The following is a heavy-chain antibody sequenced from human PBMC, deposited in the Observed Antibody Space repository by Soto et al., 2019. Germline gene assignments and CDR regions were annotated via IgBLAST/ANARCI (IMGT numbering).Heavy chain of an antibody. J-gene: IGHJ4*02. Sequence: GGSLRLSCAASGFTFSSYGMHWVRQAPGKGLEWVAVIWYDGSNKYYADSVKGRFTISRDNSKNTLYLQMNSLRAEDTAVYYCARSAQGVQWLAINTPFDYWGQGTLVTVSS. CDR2: IWYDGSNK. V-gene: IGHV3-33*01. CDR3: ARSAQGVQWLAINTPFDY. D-gene: IGHD6-19*01. CDR1: GFTFSSYG.